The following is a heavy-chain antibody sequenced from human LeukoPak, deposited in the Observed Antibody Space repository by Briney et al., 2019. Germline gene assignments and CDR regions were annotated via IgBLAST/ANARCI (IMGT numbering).Heavy chain of an antibody. V-gene: IGHV1-2*04. CDR1: GYTFTSYY. D-gene: IGHD4-17*01. CDR2: INTNSGGT. CDR3: ARELRSRDPTVTTEVWDFDL. Sequence: GASVKVSCKASGYTFTSYYMHWVRQAPGQGHEWMGWINTNSGGTNYAQKFTGWVTITRDTSISTAYMELSRLRSVGTAVDDCARELRSRDPTVTTEVWDFDLWGRGTLVTVSS. J-gene: IGHJ2*01.